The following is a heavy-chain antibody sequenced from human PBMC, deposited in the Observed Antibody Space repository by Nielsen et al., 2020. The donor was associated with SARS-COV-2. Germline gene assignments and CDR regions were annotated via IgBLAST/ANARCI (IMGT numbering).Heavy chain of an antibody. V-gene: IGHV1-2*06. CDR2: INPNSGGT. D-gene: IGHD3-10*01. CDR1: GYTFTGYY. CDR3: ARRALWFGELKHYYGMDV. Sequence: ASVKVSCKASGYTFTGYYMHWVRQAPGQGLEWMGRINPNSGGTNYAQKFQGRVTMTRNTSISTAYMELSSLRSEDTAVYYCARRALWFGELKHYYGMDVWGQGTTVTVSS. J-gene: IGHJ6*02.